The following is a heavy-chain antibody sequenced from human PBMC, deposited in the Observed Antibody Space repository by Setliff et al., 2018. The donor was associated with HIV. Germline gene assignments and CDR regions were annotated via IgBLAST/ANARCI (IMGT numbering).Heavy chain of an antibody. D-gene: IGHD5-18*01. Sequence: HPGGSLRLSCATSGFTFGDYAMSWVRQAPGKGLEWVGFIRSTPYGGTTEYAASVKTRFIISRDDSKTIAYLQMNSLQTEDTAVYYCTRDKGYAFDIWGQGTMVTVSS. J-gene: IGHJ3*02. CDR3: TRDKGYAFDI. CDR2: IRSTPYGGTT. CDR1: GFTFGDYA. V-gene: IGHV3-49*04.